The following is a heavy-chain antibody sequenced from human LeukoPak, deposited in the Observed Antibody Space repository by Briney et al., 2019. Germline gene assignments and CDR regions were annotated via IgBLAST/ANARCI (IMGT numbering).Heavy chain of an antibody. J-gene: IGHJ5*02. D-gene: IGHD2-15*01. V-gene: IGHV1-2*02. CDR2: INPNSGGT. Sequence: GASGKASCKASGYTFTSYYMHWVRQAPGQGLEWMGWINPNSGGTNYAQTFQGRVTMTRDTSISTAYMELSRLRSDDTAVYYCARDRGLVVAATWWFDPWGQGTLVTVSS. CDR3: ARDRGLVVAATWWFDP. CDR1: GYTFTSYY.